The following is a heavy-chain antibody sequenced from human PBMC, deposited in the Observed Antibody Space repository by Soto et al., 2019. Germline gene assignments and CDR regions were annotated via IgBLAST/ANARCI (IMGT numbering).Heavy chain of an antibody. J-gene: IGHJ6*02. CDR1: GGSISSYY. D-gene: IGHD3-22*01. V-gene: IGHV4-59*08. CDR3: ARHRDSSGYYYYYGMDV. CDR2: IYYSGST. Sequence: PSETLSLTCTVSGGSISSYYWSWIRQPPGKGLEWIGYIYYSGSTNYNPSLKSRVTISVDTSKNQFSLKLSSVTAADTAVYYCARHRDSSGYYYYYGMDVWGQGTTVTVSS.